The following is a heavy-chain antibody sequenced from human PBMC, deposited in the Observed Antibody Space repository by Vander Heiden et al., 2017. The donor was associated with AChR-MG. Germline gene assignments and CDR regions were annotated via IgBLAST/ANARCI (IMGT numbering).Heavy chain of an antibody. V-gene: IGHV3-7*01. CDR1: GFTFSSYW. J-gene: IGHJ4*02. CDR2: IKQDGSEK. D-gene: IGHD2-2*01. Sequence: EVQLVESGGGLVQPGGSLRPSCAASGFTFSSYWMSWVRQAPGKGLEWVANIKQDGSEKYYVDAVKGRFTISRDNAKNSLYLQMNRLRAEDTAVYYCARCAGVVPENFDYWGQGTLVAVSS. CDR3: ARCAGVVPENFDY.